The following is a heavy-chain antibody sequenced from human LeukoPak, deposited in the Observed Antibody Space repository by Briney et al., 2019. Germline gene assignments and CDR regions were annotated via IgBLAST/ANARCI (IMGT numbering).Heavy chain of an antibody. CDR3: ARTYDSSGYFYHDAFDI. Sequence: GESLKISCKGSGYSFTSYWIGWVRQMPGKGLEWMGIIYPGDSDTRYSPSFQGQVTISADKSISIAYLQWSSLKASDTAMYYCARTYDSSGYFYHDAFDIWGQGTMVTVSS. CDR1: GYSFTSYW. V-gene: IGHV5-51*01. CDR2: IYPGDSDT. D-gene: IGHD3-22*01. J-gene: IGHJ3*02.